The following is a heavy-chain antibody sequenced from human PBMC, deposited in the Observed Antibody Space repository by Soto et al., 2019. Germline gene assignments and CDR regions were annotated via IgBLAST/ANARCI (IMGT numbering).Heavy chain of an antibody. Sequence: PSETLSLTCTVSGGSISSSSYYWGWIRQPPGKGLEWIGSIYYSGSTYYNPSLKSRVTISVDTSKSQFSLKLSSVTAADTAVYYCARPVGACSGGSCYRATFDIWGQGTMVTVSS. D-gene: IGHD2-15*01. CDR2: IYYSGST. J-gene: IGHJ3*02. CDR1: GGSISSSSYY. CDR3: ARPVGACSGGSCYRATFDI. V-gene: IGHV4-39*01.